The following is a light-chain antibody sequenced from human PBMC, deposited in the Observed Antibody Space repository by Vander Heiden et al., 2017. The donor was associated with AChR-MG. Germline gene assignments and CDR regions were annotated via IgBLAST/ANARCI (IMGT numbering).Light chain of an antibody. CDR2: QDS. J-gene: IGLJ2*01. V-gene: IGLV3-1*01. CDR1: KLGDKY. Sequence: SYELTQPPSVSVSPGQTASITCSGDKLGDKYACWYQQKPGQSTVLVIYQDSKRPSGIPERFSGSNSGNTATLTISGTQAMDEADYYCQAWDSSEAVFGGGTKLTVL. CDR3: QAWDSSEAV.